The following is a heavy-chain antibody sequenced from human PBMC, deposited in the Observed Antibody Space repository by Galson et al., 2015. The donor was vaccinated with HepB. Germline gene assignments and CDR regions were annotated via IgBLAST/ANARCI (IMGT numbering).Heavy chain of an antibody. CDR2: ISRSGGTT. Sequence: SLRLSCAASEFTFSSYAMHWVRQAPGKGLEYVSGISRSGGTTYYGNSVEGRFTISRDNSDNTLYLQMGSLRAEDTAVYYCVRSADISMGRGGEYWGQGTLVTVSS. D-gene: IGHD5-18*01. V-gene: IGHV3-64*01. J-gene: IGHJ4*02. CDR3: VRSADISMGRGGEY. CDR1: EFTFSSYA.